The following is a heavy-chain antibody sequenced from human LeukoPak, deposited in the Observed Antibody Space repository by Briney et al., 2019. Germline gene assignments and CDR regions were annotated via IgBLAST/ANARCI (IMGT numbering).Heavy chain of an antibody. CDR1: GGSISSSSYY. D-gene: IGHD2-15*01. J-gene: IGHJ4*02. V-gene: IGHV4-39*01. CDR2: IYYSGST. Sequence: PSETLSLTCTVSGGSISSSSYYWGWIRQPPGKGLEWIGSIYYSGSTYYNPSLKSRVTISVDTSKNQFSLKLSSVTAADTVVYYCASGGSCSALCLGNYWGQGTLVTVSS. CDR3: ASGGSCSALCLGNY.